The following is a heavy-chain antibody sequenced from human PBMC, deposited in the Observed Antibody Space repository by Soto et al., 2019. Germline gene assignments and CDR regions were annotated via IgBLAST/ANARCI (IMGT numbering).Heavy chain of an antibody. V-gene: IGHV3-23*01. Sequence: GGSLRLSCAAPGFTFSNYAMSLVRQAPGKGLEWVSTISGSGDNTDYVDSVKGRFTISRDNSKNTLYLQMNSLRAEDTAVYYCAKDPLTVTPYFDYWGQGTLVTVSS. CDR1: GFTFSNYA. D-gene: IGHD4-17*01. J-gene: IGHJ4*02. CDR2: ISGSGDNT. CDR3: AKDPLTVTPYFDY.